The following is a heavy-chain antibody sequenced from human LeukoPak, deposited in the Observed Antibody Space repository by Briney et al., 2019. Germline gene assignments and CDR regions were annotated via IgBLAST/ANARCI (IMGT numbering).Heavy chain of an antibody. Sequence: GGSQRLSCAPSGFTFSIYWMSWVRQAPGGGLEWVANIKQDGSEKYYVDYVKGRFTSSRDNAKNSLYLQMNSLRAEDTAVYYCARDRFSSAAAGTVFDYWGQGTLVTVSS. J-gene: IGHJ4*02. D-gene: IGHD6-13*01. CDR3: ARDRFSSAAAGTVFDY. V-gene: IGHV3-7*01. CDR1: GFTFSIYW. CDR2: IKQDGSEK.